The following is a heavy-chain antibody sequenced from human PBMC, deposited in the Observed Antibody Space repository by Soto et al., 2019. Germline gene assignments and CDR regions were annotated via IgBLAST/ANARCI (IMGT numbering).Heavy chain of an antibody. D-gene: IGHD3-22*01. J-gene: IGHJ5*02. CDR1: GYTFTGYY. Sequence: ASVKVSCKASGYTFTGYYMHWVRQAPGQGLEWMGWINPNSGGTNYAQKFQGRVTMTRDTSISTAYMELSRLRSDDTAVYYCAKDYYDSSGWFDPWGQGTLVTVSS. CDR3: AKDYYDSSGWFDP. V-gene: IGHV1-2*02. CDR2: INPNSGGT.